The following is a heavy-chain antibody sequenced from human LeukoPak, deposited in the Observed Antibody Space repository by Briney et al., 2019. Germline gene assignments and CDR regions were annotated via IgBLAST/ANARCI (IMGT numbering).Heavy chain of an antibody. J-gene: IGHJ6*02. CDR3: ARDVGFAGNSGMDV. D-gene: IGHD3-16*01. Sequence: GGSLRLSCEASGFTFLNYAMHWVRQAPGKGLEWVSAINWNSVHMNYADSVKGRFTISRDNAKNSLYLQMNSLRPEDTALYYCARDVGFAGNSGMDVWGQGTTVTVSS. CDR1: GFTFLNYA. V-gene: IGHV3-9*01. CDR2: INWNSVHM.